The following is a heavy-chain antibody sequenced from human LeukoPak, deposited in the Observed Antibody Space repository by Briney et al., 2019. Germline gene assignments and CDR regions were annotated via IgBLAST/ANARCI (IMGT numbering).Heavy chain of an antibody. J-gene: IGHJ4*02. V-gene: IGHV3-30*02. CDR3: ARDRRDGYNVLDY. D-gene: IGHD5-24*01. Sequence: PGGSLRLSCAASGFIFNTYVMHWVRQAPGKGLEWLAFIRYDGSNKNYADSVKGRFTISRDNTKNSLYLQMNSLSAEDTATYYCARDRRDGYNVLDYWGQGTLVTVSS. CDR1: GFIFNTYV. CDR2: IRYDGSNK.